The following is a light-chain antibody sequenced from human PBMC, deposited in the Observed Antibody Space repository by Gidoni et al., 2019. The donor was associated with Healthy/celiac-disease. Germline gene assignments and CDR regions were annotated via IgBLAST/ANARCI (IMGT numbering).Light chain of an antibody. CDR1: QSISSY. CDR2: AAS. J-gene: IGKJ1*01. V-gene: IGKV1-39*01. Sequence: IQMTQSPSSLSASVVDRVTITCRASQSISSYLNWYQQKPGKAPKLLIYAASSLQSGVPSRFSGSRSGTDFTLTISSLQPEDFATYYCQQSYSTLSWTFGQGTKVEIK. CDR3: QQSYSTLSWT.